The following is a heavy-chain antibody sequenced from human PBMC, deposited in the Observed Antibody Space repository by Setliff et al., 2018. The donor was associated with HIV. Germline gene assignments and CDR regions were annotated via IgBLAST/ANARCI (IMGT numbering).Heavy chain of an antibody. J-gene: IGHJ6*02. D-gene: IGHD5-18*01. V-gene: IGHV1-69*05. CDR3: ARVDTAMVTRSYYYYGMDV. CDR1: GGTFSSYV. CDR2: IIPMYGVT. Sequence: SVKVSCKASGGTFSSYVISWVRQAPGQGPEWMGGIIPMYGVTNYAQKFQGRVTITTDESTSTAYMELSSLRSEDTAVYYCARVDTAMVTRSYYYYGMDVWGQGTTVTVSS.